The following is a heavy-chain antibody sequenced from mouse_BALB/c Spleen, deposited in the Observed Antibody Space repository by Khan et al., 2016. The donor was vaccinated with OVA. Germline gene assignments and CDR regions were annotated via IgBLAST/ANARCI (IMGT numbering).Heavy chain of an antibody. J-gene: IGHJ1*01. Sequence: EVELVESGGGLVRPGGSLKLSCAASGFSFTTYTMSWVNQTPEKRLEWVATIHRGSTYTYYPDSVKGRFTISRDTATNTLYLQMSSLKSEDTSMYDCTSDGNCAYWYIDVWGAGTSVTVSS. CDR1: GFSFTTYT. CDR3: TSDGNCAYWYIDV. V-gene: IGHV5-6-4*01. CDR2: IHRGSTYT. D-gene: IGHD2-1*01.